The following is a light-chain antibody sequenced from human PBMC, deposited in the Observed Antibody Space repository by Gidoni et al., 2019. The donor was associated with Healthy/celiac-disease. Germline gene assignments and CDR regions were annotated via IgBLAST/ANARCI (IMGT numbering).Light chain of an antibody. CDR2: GAS. J-gene: IGKJ4*01. CDR3: QQYGSSPGVT. Sequence: EIVLTQSPGTLSLSPGESATLSCRASQRVSSSYLAWYQQKPGQAPRLLIYGASSRATGIPDRFSGSGSGTDFTLTISRLEPEDFAVYYCQQYGSSPGVTFGGGTKVEIK. V-gene: IGKV3-20*01. CDR1: QRVSSSY.